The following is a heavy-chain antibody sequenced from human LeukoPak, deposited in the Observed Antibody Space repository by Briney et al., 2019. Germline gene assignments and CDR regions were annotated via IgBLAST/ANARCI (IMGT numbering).Heavy chain of an antibody. D-gene: IGHD3-10*02. V-gene: IGHV3-66*01. CDR1: GFTVRSNY. CDR2: IYSGGST. J-gene: IGHJ4*02. CDR3: ARCSLAFFDY. Sequence: PGGSLRLSCAASGFTVRSNYMSWVRQAPGKGLEWVSVIYSGGSTFYADSVKGRFTISRDNPKNTLYLQMNSLRAEDTAVYYCARCSLAFFDYWGQGTLVTVSS.